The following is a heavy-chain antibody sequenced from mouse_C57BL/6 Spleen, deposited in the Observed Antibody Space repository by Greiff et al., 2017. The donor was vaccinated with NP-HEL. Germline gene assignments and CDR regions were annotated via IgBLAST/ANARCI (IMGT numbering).Heavy chain of an antibody. CDR2: IYPVSGET. CDR3: ATTVVERGYYFDY. CDR1: GYTFTDHI. Sequence: QLQQSGAELASPGASVTLSCKASGYTFTDHIMNWVKKRPGQGLEWIGRIYPVSGETNYNHKFMGKATFSVDRSSSTVYLLLNSLTSEDPAVYYCATTVVERGYYFDYWGQGTTLTVSS. J-gene: IGHJ2*01. D-gene: IGHD1-1*01. V-gene: IGHV1-11*01.